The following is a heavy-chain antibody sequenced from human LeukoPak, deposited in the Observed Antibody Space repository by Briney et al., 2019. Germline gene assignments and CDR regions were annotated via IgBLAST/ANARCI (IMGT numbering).Heavy chain of an antibody. CDR3: ARDRGELDY. J-gene: IGHJ4*02. V-gene: IGHV3-48*04. CDR1: GFTFSSYS. CDR2: ISSSSSTI. D-gene: IGHD3-16*01. Sequence: GGSLRLSCAASGFTFSSYSMNWVRQAPGKGLEWVSYISSSSSTIYYADSVKGRFTISRDSAKNSLYLQMNSLSAEDTAVYYCARDRGELDYWGQGTLVTVSS.